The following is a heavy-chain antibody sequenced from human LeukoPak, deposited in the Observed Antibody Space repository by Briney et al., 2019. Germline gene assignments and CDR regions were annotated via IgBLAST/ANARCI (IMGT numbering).Heavy chain of an antibody. CDR2: ISAYNGNT. J-gene: IGHJ4*02. CDR1: DYTFTSYG. Sequence: ASVKVSCKASDYTFTSYGISWVRQAPGQGLEWMGWISAYNGNTNYAQKLQGRVTMTTDTSTSTAYMELRSLRAEDTALYYCACGYYYFDYWGQGTLVTVSS. V-gene: IGHV1-18*01. D-gene: IGHD3-22*01. CDR3: ACGYYYFDY.